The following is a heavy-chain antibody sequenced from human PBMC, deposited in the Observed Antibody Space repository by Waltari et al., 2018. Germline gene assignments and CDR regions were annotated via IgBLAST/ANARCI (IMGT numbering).Heavy chain of an antibody. V-gene: IGHV3-21*03. J-gene: IGHJ1*01. CDR3: PTERGRGAGSCDS. Sequence: EVHLVESGGGLVQPGESLRPSCADPGITFRSYSMNWGRQAPGRRLEWVSCMSGGSREMNEAGSGKGRLAISKANAQKALYLHVSNRQLEETGDYDCPTERGRGAGSCDSGGQGTMVTVSS. D-gene: IGHD3-16*01. CDR2: MSGGSREM. CDR1: GITFRSYS.